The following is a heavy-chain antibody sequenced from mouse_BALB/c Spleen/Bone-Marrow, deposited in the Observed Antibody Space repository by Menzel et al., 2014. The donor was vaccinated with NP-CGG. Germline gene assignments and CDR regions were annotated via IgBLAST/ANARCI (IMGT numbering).Heavy chain of an antibody. J-gene: IGHJ2*01. CDR3: GGVKFYGSGDYDY. V-gene: IGHV1-20*01. CDR1: GFSFSCYF. D-gene: IGHD1-1*01. Sequence: AQLKQSAPALVKRGASVTRSCKASGFSFSCYFLYWVQYSHGKSLEWIGRINPYNGDTFYYQKFIGKATLTEDKSSSTAHMELRSLTSEDSAVYYGGGVKFYGSGDYDYRGQGPTLTVPS. CDR2: INPYNGDT.